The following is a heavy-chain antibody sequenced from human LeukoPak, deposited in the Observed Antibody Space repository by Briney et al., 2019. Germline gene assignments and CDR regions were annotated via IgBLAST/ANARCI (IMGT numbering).Heavy chain of an antibody. J-gene: IGHJ4*02. Sequence: GGSLRLSCAASGFTFSSYAMHWVRQAPGKGLEWVADISYDGSNKYYADSVKGRFTISRDNSKNTMYLQMNSLRAEDTAVYYCARNYYDSSGYYYSLGYWGQGTLVTVSS. CDR1: GFTFSSYA. D-gene: IGHD3-22*01. CDR3: ARNYYDSSGYYYSLGY. V-gene: IGHV3-30-3*01. CDR2: ISYDGSNK.